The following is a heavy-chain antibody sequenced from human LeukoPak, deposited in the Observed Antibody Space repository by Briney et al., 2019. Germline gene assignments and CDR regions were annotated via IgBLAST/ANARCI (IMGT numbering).Heavy chain of an antibody. V-gene: IGHV3-53*01. CDR2: IYSGGST. J-gene: IGHJ3*02. CDR3: AREAKEDAFDI. CDR1: GCTVSSNY. Sequence: GGSLRLSCAASGCTVSSNYMSWVRQAPGKGLEWVSVIYSGGSTYYADSVKGRFTISRDNAKNSLYLQMNSLRAEDTAVYYCAREAKEDAFDIWGQGTMVTVSS.